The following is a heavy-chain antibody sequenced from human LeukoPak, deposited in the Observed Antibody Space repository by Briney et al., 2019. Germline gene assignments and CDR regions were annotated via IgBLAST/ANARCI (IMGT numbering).Heavy chain of an antibody. Sequence: SQTLSLTCTVSGGSISSGGYYWSWIRQPPGKGLEWIGYIYHSGSTYYNPSLKSRVTISVDRSKNQFSLKLSSVTAADTAVYYCARGQGDSGSYGQEIGYWGQGTLVTVSS. CDR3: ARGQGDSGSYGQEIGY. CDR1: GGSISSGGYY. D-gene: IGHD1-26*01. CDR2: IYHSGST. J-gene: IGHJ4*02. V-gene: IGHV4-30-2*01.